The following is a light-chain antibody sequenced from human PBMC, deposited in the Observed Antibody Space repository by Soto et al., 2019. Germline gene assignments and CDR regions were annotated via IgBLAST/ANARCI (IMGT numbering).Light chain of an antibody. CDR2: EDY. V-gene: IGLV6-57*04. Sequence: NFMLTQPHSVSESPGKTVTISCTRSSGSVASNYVQWYQQRPGSAPTTVIYEDYQRPSGVPARFSGSIDSSSNSASLTISGLKTEDEADYYCQSYDSTNLVFGGGTKLTVL. J-gene: IGLJ2*01. CDR1: SGSVASNY. CDR3: QSYDSTNLV.